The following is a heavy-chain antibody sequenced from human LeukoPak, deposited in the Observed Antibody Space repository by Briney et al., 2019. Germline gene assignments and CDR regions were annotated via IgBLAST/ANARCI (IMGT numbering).Heavy chain of an antibody. V-gene: IGHV4-59*08. CDR2: TYYSGST. Sequence: PSETLSLTCTVSGGSISSYYWSWIRQPPGKGLEWIGYTYYSGSTNYNPSLKSRVTISVDTSKNQFSLKLSSVTAADTAVYYCARISGYRGSNPYYYYGMDVWGQGTTVTASS. CDR1: GGSISSYY. CDR3: ARISGYRGSNPYYYYGMDV. J-gene: IGHJ6*02. D-gene: IGHD5-12*01.